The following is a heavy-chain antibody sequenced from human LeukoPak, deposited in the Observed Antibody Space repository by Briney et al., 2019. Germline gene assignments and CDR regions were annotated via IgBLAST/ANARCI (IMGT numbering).Heavy chain of an antibody. CDR2: IYPGDSDT. J-gene: IGHJ5*01. CDR1: GYTFTSYW. D-gene: IGHD2-21*02. Sequence: GESLKISRQGSGYTFTSYWIGWVRQMPVKGLEWMGSIYPGDSDTKYSPSFQGQVTISVDKSTNTAYLQWKSLKASDTAMYYCARGDVVRGVSWFDSWGQGALVTVSS. CDR3: ARGDVVRGVSWFDS. V-gene: IGHV5-51*01.